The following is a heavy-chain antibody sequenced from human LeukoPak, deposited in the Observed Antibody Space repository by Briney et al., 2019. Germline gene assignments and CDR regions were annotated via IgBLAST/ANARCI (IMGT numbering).Heavy chain of an antibody. CDR3: VRDIAVAANHDS. D-gene: IGHD6-19*01. Sequence: GGSLRLSCAASGFTFSSFWMSWVRQAPGKGLEWVANINQDGSNKYYVDSLKGRFTISRDNAKNSLFLQMNRLRAEDTAVHYCVRDIAVAANHDSWGQGTLVTVSS. J-gene: IGHJ4*02. CDR2: INQDGSNK. V-gene: IGHV3-7*05. CDR1: GFTFSSFW.